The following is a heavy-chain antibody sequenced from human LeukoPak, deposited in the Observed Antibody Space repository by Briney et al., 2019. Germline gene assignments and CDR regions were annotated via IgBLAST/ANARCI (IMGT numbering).Heavy chain of an antibody. CDR2: IGAYNGNT. D-gene: IGHD3-3*01. CDR1: GYAFTSYG. V-gene: IGHV1-18*01. J-gene: IGHJ5*02. Sequence: ASVKVSCKASGYAFTSYGISWVRQAPGQGLKWMGWIGAYNGNTNYAQKLQGRVTMTTDTSTSTAYMELRSLRSDDTAVYYCARNKLNDFWSGPNWFDPWGQGTLVTVSS. CDR3: ARNKLNDFWSGPNWFDP.